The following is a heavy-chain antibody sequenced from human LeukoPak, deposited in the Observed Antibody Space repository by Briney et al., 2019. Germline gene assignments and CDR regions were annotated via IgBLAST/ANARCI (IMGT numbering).Heavy chain of an antibody. V-gene: IGHV1-69*06. Sequence: GASVKVSCKASGGTFSSYAISWVRQAPGQGLEWMGGIIPIFGTANYAQKFQGRVTITADKSTSTAYMELSSLRSEDTAVYYCARDNYDILTGYPYYFDYWGQGTLVTVSS. CDR1: GGTFSSYA. D-gene: IGHD3-9*01. CDR3: ARDNYDILTGYPYYFDY. CDR2: IIPIFGTA. J-gene: IGHJ4*02.